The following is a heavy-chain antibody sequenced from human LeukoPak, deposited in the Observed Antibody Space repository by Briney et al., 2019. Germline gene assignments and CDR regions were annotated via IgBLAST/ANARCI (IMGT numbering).Heavy chain of an antibody. CDR2: IIPIFGTA. Sequence: SGKVSCKASVGTFSSYAISWVRQAPGQGLEWMGGIIPIFGTANYAQKFQGRVTITADKSTSTAYMELSSLRSEDTAVYYCASEIGLSGGYYFDYWGQGTLVTVSS. D-gene: IGHD3-16*01. J-gene: IGHJ4*02. CDR3: ASEIGLSGGYYFDY. V-gene: IGHV1-69*06. CDR1: VGTFSSYA.